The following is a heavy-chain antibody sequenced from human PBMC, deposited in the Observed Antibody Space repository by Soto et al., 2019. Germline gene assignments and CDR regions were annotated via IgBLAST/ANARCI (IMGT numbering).Heavy chain of an antibody. CDR2: INADGTTT. V-gene: IGHV3-74*01. CDR3: ATVATHSYNWVDP. Sequence: EVHLVESGGGLVQPGGSLRLSCAASGFTFSSYWMHWVRQAPGKGLVWVSCINADGTTTTYADSVKGRFTISRDNAKNTVYLQMDSLRAEDTAVYFCATVATHSYNWVDPRGQGTLVTISS. D-gene: IGHD1-1*01. J-gene: IGHJ5*02. CDR1: GFTFSSYW.